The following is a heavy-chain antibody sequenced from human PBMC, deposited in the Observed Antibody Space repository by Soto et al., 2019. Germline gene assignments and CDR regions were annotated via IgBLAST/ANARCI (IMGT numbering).Heavy chain of an antibody. J-gene: IGHJ4*02. Sequence: QLQLQESGPGLVKPSETLSLTCTVSGGSISSSSYYWGWIRRPPGMGLEWIGSIYYSGSTYYNPSLKSRVTISVDTSKNQFSLKLSSVTAADTAVYYCARLSTDSSSWYLDYWGQGTLVTVSS. CDR3: ARLSTDSSSWYLDY. CDR2: IYYSGST. D-gene: IGHD6-13*01. CDR1: GGSISSSSYY. V-gene: IGHV4-39*01.